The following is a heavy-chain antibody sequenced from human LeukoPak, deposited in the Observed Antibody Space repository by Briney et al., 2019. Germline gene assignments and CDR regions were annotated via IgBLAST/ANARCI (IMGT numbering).Heavy chain of an antibody. V-gene: IGHV3-48*03. J-gene: IGHJ3*02. Sequence: PGGSLRLSCVASGFTFSSYEMNWVRQAPGKGLEWVSDISSGSTNIYYADSVKGRFTISRDDAKNSLYLQMHSLRVEDTAVYYCARAYYYDSGSYGAFDIWGQGTMVTVSS. D-gene: IGHD3-10*01. CDR2: ISSGSTNI. CDR3: ARAYYYDSGSYGAFDI. CDR1: GFTFSSYE.